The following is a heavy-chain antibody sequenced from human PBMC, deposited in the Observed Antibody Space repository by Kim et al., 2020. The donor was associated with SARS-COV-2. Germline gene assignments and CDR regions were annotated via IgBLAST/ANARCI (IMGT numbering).Heavy chain of an antibody. D-gene: IGHD4-17*01. CDR3: TSRSVTAVPYFDY. J-gene: IGHJ4*02. Sequence: YADAGRRRFTISKDNAKNTQYLQMNSLRADDAAVYYCTSRSVTAVPYFDYWGQGALVTVSS. V-gene: IGHV3-74*01.